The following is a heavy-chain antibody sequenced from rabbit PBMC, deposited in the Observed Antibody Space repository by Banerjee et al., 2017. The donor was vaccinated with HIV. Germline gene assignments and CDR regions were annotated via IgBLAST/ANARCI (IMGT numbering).Heavy chain of an antibody. Sequence: QEQLVESGGGLVQPGGSLKLSCKASGFDFSSYGVSWVRQAPGKGLEWIGYIDPLFGNTYYANWVNGRFTISSHNAQNTLYLQLNSLTAADTATYFCVRGASSSGYYNLWGQGTLVTVS. J-gene: IGHJ4*01. V-gene: IGHV1S47*01. CDR2: IDPLFGNT. CDR1: GFDFSSYG. D-gene: IGHD1-1*01. CDR3: VRGASSSGYYNL.